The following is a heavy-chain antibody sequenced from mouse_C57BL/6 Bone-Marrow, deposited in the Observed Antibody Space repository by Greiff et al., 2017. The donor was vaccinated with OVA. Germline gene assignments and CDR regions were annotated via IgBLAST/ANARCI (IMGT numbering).Heavy chain of an antibody. CDR1: GFTFSSYG. Sequence: EVQVVESGGDLVKPGGSLKLSCAASGFTFSSYGMPWVRQTPDKRLEWVATISSGGSYTYYPDSVKGRFTMSRDNAKNTLYLQMSSLKSEDTAMYYCARHGDYGSFFDYWGQGTTLTVSS. CDR3: ARHGDYGSFFDY. J-gene: IGHJ2*01. CDR2: ISSGGSYT. V-gene: IGHV5-6*01. D-gene: IGHD1-1*01.